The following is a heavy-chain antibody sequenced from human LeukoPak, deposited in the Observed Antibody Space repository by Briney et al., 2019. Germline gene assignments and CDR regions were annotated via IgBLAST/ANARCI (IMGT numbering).Heavy chain of an antibody. J-gene: IGHJ3*02. Sequence: GGSLRLSRAASGFTFSSYAMSWVRQAPGKGLEWVSAISGSGGSTYYADSVKGRFTISRDNSKNTLYLQMNSLRAEDTAVYYCAKALHDYGDYLAAFDIWGQGTMVTVSS. CDR1: GFTFSSYA. V-gene: IGHV3-23*01. CDR2: ISGSGGST. D-gene: IGHD4-17*01. CDR3: AKALHDYGDYLAAFDI.